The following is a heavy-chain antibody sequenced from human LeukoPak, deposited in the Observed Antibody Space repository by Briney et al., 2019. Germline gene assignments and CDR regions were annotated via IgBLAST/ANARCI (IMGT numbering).Heavy chain of an antibody. CDR1: GGTFSSYA. CDR3: ARGSPIIAAAGYYFDY. D-gene: IGHD6-13*01. J-gene: IGHJ4*02. V-gene: IGHV1-69*04. CDR2: IIPILGIA. Sequence: SVKVSCKASGGTFSSYAISWVRQAPGQGLEWMGRIIPILGIANYAQKFQGRVTITADKSTSTAYMELSSLRSEDTAVYYCARGSPIIAAAGYYFDYWGQGTLVTVSS.